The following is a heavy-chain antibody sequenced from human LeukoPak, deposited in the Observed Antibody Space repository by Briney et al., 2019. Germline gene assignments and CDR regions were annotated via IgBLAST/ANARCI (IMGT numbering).Heavy chain of an antibody. CDR2: ISGSGGST. J-gene: IGHJ4*02. CDR1: GFTFSNYG. D-gene: IGHD1-26*01. V-gene: IGHV3-23*01. CDR3: AKADRGSYYGLGDYFAY. Sequence: GGSLRLSCAASGFTFSNYGMSWVRQAPGKGLEWVSGISGSGGSTYYADSVKGRFTISRDNSKNTLYLQMNSLRAEDTAVYYCAKADRGSYYGLGDYFAYWGQGTLVTVSS.